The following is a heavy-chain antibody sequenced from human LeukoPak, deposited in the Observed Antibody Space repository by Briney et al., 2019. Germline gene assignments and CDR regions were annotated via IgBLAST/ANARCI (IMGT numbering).Heavy chain of an antibody. V-gene: IGHV4-39*01. J-gene: IGHJ4*02. CDR3: TYGSNSAADH. CDR1: GGSISSWTYY. Sequence: SETLSLTCTVSGGSISSWTYYWGWIRQPPGKGLEWIGTIYYGGTNYYNPSLKSRVTISVDTSKNQFSLNLNSVTAADTAVYYCTYGSNSAADHWGQGTLVTVSS. D-gene: IGHD4-23*01. CDR2: IYYGGTN.